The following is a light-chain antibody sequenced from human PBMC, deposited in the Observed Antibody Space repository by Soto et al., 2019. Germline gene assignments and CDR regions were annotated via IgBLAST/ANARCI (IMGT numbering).Light chain of an antibody. V-gene: IGKV1-39*01. CDR2: VVS. J-gene: IGKJ1*01. Sequence: DIQMTQSPSTLSASLGDRVTITCRASQSISSGLAWYQQKPGKAPKVLIYVVSSLQSGVPSRFSGSGSGTDFTLTIRSLQPEDFATYYCQQSHSIPLTFGQGTKVDIK. CDR1: QSISSG. CDR3: QQSHSIPLT.